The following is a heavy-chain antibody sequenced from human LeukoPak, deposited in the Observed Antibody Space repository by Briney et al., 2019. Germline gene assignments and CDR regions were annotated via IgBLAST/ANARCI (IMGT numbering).Heavy chain of an antibody. CDR3: AKAYPPSGVAGTIFDY. J-gene: IGHJ4*02. Sequence: GGSLRLSCAASGFTFSSYAMSWVRQAPGKGLEWVPAISGSGGSTYYADSVKGRFTISRDNSKNTLYLQMNSLRAEDTAVCYCAKAYPPSGVAGTIFDYWGQGTLVTVSS. CDR1: GFTFSSYA. CDR2: ISGSGGST. D-gene: IGHD6-19*01. V-gene: IGHV3-23*01.